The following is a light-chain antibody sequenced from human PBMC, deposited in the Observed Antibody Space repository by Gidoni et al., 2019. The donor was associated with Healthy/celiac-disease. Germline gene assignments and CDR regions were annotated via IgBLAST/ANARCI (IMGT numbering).Light chain of an antibody. J-gene: IGKJ1*01. CDR3: QQSYSTPQWT. CDR2: AAS. V-gene: IGKV1-39*01. Sequence: IQLTQSPSSLSASVGDRVTITCRASQSISSYLNWYQQKPGKAPKLLIYAASSLQSGGPSRFSGSGSGTDVTLTISSMQPEDFATYYCQQSYSTPQWTFGQGTKVDIK. CDR1: QSISSY.